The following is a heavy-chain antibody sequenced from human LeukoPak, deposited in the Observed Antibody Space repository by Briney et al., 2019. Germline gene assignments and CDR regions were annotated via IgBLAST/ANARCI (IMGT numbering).Heavy chain of an antibody. CDR1: GFTFSSYW. J-gene: IGHJ4*02. D-gene: IGHD3-22*01. V-gene: IGHV3-53*01. Sequence: PGGSLRLSCAASGFTFSSYWMSWVRQAPGKGLEWVSVIYSGGSTYYADSVKGRFTISRDNSKNTLYLQMNSLRAEDTAVYYCAQSNYYDSSGYYRDYWGQGTLVTVSS. CDR3: AQSNYYDSSGYYRDY. CDR2: IYSGGST.